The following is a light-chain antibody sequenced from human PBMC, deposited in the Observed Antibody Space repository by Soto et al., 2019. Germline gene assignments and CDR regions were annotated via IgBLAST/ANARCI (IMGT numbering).Light chain of an antibody. CDR2: EVT. V-gene: IGLV2-8*01. J-gene: IGLJ2*01. Sequence: QSALTQPPSASGSRGQSVTISCTGTSSDVGGYDFVSWYQQHPGKAPKLLIYEVTKRPSGVPDRFSGSKSGHTASLTVSGLQAEDEADYYCSSHAGSTNLLFGGGTKLTVL. CDR1: SSDVGGYDF. CDR3: SSHAGSTNLL.